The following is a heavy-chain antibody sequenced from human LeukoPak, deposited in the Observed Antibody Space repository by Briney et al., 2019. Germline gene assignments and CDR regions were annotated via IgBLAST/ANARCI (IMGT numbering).Heavy chain of an antibody. CDR1: GFTFSSYS. CDR2: ISSSSSYI. CDR3: ASGSALHCSGGSCHGYFDL. D-gene: IGHD2-15*01. Sequence: GGSLRLSCAASGFTFSSYSMNWVRQAPGKGLEWVSSISSSSSYIYYADSVKGRFTISRDNAKNSLYLQMNSLRAEDTAVYYCASGSALHCSGGSCHGYFDLWGRGTLVTVSS. V-gene: IGHV3-21*01. J-gene: IGHJ2*01.